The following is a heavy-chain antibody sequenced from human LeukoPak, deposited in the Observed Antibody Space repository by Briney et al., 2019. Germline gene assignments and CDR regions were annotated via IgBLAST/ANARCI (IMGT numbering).Heavy chain of an antibody. D-gene: IGHD3-22*01. Sequence: PSETLSLTCAVSGGSISSNSYYWSWIRQPPGKGLEWIGEINHSGSTNYNPSLKSRVTISVDTSKNQFSLKLSSVTAADTAVYYCARVPYSSHAFDIWGQGTMVTVSS. V-gene: IGHV4-39*07. CDR2: INHSGST. J-gene: IGHJ3*02. CDR3: ARVPYSSHAFDI. CDR1: GGSISSNSYY.